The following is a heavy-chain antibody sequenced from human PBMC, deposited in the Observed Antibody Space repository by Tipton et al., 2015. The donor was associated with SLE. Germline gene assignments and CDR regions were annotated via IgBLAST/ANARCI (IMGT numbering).Heavy chain of an antibody. Sequence: TLSLTCTVSGGSISSYYLSWIRQPPGKGLEWIGYIYTSGSTNYNPSLKSRVTISVDTSKNQFSLKLSSVTAADTAVYYCAGVEMATTRRGGRDAFDIWGQGTMVTVSS. CDR3: AGVEMATTRRGGRDAFDI. CDR2: IYTSGST. J-gene: IGHJ3*02. V-gene: IGHV4-59*01. CDR1: GGSISSYY. D-gene: IGHD5-24*01.